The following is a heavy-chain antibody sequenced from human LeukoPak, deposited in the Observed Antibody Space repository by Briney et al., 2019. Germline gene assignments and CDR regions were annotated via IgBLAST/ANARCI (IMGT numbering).Heavy chain of an antibody. Sequence: KSSETLSLTCTVSGGSMSPYHWGWIRQPPGKGLEWTGYIYYSGSTNYNPSLKSRVTISVDTSKNQFSLKLSSVIAADAAIYYCARAVSGRFDYWGQGTLSPSPQ. D-gene: IGHD6-19*01. CDR3: ARAVSGRFDY. V-gene: IGHV4-59*08. CDR2: IYYSGST. J-gene: IGHJ4*02. CDR1: GGSMSPYH.